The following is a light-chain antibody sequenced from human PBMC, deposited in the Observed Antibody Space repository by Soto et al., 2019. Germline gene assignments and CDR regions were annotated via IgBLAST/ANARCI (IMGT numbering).Light chain of an antibody. J-gene: IGKJ1*01. Sequence: ESGFMHAPVTLSLSPGERATLSCRGSQNVNSNHIARHQQKPGQAPRLLIYGPSSRATGIPERFSGSGSGTDFTLTISRLEPEDFAVYFCHQFGSSPQTFGHGTKVDIK. V-gene: IGKV3-20*01. CDR2: GPS. CDR3: HQFGSSPQT. CDR1: QNVNSNH.